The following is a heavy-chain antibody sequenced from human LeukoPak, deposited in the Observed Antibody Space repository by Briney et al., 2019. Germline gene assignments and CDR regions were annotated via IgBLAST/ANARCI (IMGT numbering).Heavy chain of an antibody. J-gene: IGHJ4*02. Sequence: PGESLKISRKGSGYSFTSYWIGWVRQMPGKGLEWMGIIYPGDSDTRYSPSFQGQVTISADKSISTAYLQWSSLQASDTAMYYCARHGPMYYYDSSGYCDYWGQGTLVTVSS. CDR3: ARHGPMYYYDSSGYCDY. CDR1: GYSFTSYW. D-gene: IGHD3-22*01. V-gene: IGHV5-51*01. CDR2: IYPGDSDT.